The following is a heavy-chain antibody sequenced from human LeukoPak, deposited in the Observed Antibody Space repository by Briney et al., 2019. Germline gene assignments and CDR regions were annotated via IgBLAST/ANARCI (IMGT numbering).Heavy chain of an antibody. CDR1: GYTFTSYG. Sequence: GASVKVSCKASGYTFTSYGISWVRQAPGQGLEWMGWISAYNGNTNYAQKLQGRVTMTTDTSTITAYMELRSLRSDDTAVYYCARDRYCTNGVCYRSRAFDIWGQGTMVTVSS. D-gene: IGHD2-8*01. J-gene: IGHJ3*02. CDR3: ARDRYCTNGVCYRSRAFDI. V-gene: IGHV1-18*01. CDR2: ISAYNGNT.